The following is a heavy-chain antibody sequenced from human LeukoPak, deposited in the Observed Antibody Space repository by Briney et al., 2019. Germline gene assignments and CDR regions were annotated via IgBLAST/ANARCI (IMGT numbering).Heavy chain of an antibody. CDR2: IYYSGST. V-gene: IGHV4-31*03. CDR3: ARELVVPAAMWRSSNYYYYYGMDV. D-gene: IGHD2-2*01. Sequence: PSETLSLTCTVSGGSISSGGYYWSWIRQHPGKGLEWIGYIYYSGSTYYNPSLKSRVTISVDTSKNQFSLKLSSVTAADTAVYYCARELVVPAAMWRSSNYYYYYGMDVWGQGTTVTVSS. J-gene: IGHJ6*02. CDR1: GGSISSGGYY.